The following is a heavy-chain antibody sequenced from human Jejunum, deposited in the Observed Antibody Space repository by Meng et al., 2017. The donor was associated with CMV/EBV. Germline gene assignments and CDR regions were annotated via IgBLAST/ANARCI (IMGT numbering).Heavy chain of an antibody. CDR1: GDSIISNYF. CDR2: FYYSGDT. D-gene: IGHD3-10*01. J-gene: IGHJ3*02. CDR3: ARGGIITHGFDM. Sequence: VSGDSIISNYFWVWIRQPPGKGLEWIGYFYYSGDTNYNPSLRSRVTILGDTSKSQFSLKLSSVTAADTAVYYCARGGIITHGFDMWGQGTMVTVSS. V-gene: IGHV4-59*01.